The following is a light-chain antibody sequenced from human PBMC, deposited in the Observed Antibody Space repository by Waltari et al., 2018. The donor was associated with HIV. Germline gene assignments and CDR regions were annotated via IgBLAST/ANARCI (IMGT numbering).Light chain of an antibody. Sequence: QSALTQPRSVSGSPGQSVTISCTGTSSDVGGYNYVSWYQQHPGKASKLMMYDVSKRPSGVPDRFSGSKSGNTASLTICGLQAEDEAEYYCCSYAGSPWVFVGGTKLTVL. CDR1: SSDVGGYNY. J-gene: IGLJ3*02. V-gene: IGLV2-11*01. CDR3: CSYAGSPWV. CDR2: DVS.